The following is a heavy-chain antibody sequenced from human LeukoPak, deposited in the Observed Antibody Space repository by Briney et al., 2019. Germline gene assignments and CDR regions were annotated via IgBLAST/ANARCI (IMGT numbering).Heavy chain of an antibody. Sequence: ASVKVSCKASGYTFTSYDINWVRQATGQGLEWMGWMNPNSGNTGYAQKFQGRVTMTRNTSISTAYMELSSLRSEDTAVYYCARTNVYYYDSSDYYPYFDYWGQGTLVTVSS. V-gene: IGHV1-8*01. D-gene: IGHD3-22*01. CDR3: ARTNVYYYDSSDYYPYFDY. CDR1: GYTFTSYD. CDR2: MNPNSGNT. J-gene: IGHJ4*02.